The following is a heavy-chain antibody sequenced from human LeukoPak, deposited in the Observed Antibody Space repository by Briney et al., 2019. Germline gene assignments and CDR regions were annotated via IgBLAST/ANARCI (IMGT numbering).Heavy chain of an antibody. CDR2: ISAYNGNT. CDR1: GYTFTGYY. V-gene: IGHV1-18*04. Sequence: ASVKVPCKASGYTFTGYYMHWVRQAPGQGLEWMGWISAYNGNTNYAQKLQGRVTMTTDTSTSTAYMELRSLRSDDTAVYYCAAMLNSGSYFVSYWGQGTLVTVSS. J-gene: IGHJ4*02. D-gene: IGHD1-26*01. CDR3: AAMLNSGSYFVSY.